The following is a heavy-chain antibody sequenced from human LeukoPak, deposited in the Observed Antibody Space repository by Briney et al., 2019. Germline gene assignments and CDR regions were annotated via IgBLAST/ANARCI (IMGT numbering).Heavy chain of an antibody. CDR2: INHSGST. D-gene: IGHD1-26*01. V-gene: IGHV4-34*01. J-gene: IGHJ5*02. CDR1: GGSFSGYY. CDR3: ARLGYSGSYYKRTRQVWFDP. Sequence: KPSETLSLTCAVYGGSFSGYYWSWIRQPPGKGLEWIGEINHSGSTNYNPSLKSRVTISVDTSKNQFSLKLSSVTAADTAVYYCARLGYSGSYYKRTRQVWFDPWGQGTLVTVSS.